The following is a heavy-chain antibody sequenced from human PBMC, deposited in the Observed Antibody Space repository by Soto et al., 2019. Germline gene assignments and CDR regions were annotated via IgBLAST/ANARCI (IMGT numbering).Heavy chain of an antibody. CDR2: ISSSSSTI. D-gene: IGHD2-2*01. CDR3: AGLPAAMDYYYGMDV. J-gene: IGHJ6*02. Sequence: GGSLRLSCAASGFTFSSYSMNWVRQAPGKGLEWVSYISSSSSTIYYADSVKGRFTISRDNAKNSLYLQMNSLRDEDTAVYYCAGLPAAMDYYYGMDVWGQGTTVTVSS. V-gene: IGHV3-48*02. CDR1: GFTFSSYS.